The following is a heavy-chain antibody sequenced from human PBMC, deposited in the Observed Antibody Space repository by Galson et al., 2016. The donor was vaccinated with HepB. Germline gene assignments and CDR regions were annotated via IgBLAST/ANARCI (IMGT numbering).Heavy chain of an antibody. CDR3: ARGPQQQLVLYYYYGMDV. D-gene: IGHD6-13*01. CDR2: ISSNSAYT. CDR1: GFSFSDYY. Sequence: SLRLSCAGSGFSFSDYYMSWIRQAPGKGLEWISYISSNSAYTKYADSVNGRFTISRDNAKNSLYLQMNSLRDEDTAVYYCARGPQQQLVLYYYYGMDVWGQGTTVTVSS. V-gene: IGHV3-11*06. J-gene: IGHJ6*02.